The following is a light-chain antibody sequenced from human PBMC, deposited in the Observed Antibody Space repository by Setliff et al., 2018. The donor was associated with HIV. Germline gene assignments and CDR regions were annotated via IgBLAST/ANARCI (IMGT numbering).Light chain of an antibody. CDR3: CAYAGSDTGV. J-gene: IGLJ1*01. V-gene: IGLV2-23*02. Sequence: ALSQPASVSGSPGQSITISCTGTSTDIGHYGLVSWYQQHPGRAPQVILFDVNKRPSGVSSRFFGSKSGNTASLSISGLQAGDEADYFCCAYAGSDTGVFGTGTKVTVL. CDR2: DVN. CDR1: STDIGHYGL.